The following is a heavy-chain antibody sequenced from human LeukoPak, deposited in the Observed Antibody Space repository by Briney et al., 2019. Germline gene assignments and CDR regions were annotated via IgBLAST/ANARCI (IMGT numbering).Heavy chain of an antibody. CDR1: GFSFSYHG. CDR3: ARDLAWGAFDY. J-gene: IGHJ4*02. CDR2: VSPPGGGT. V-gene: IGHV3-23*01. Sequence: GGSLRLPCVASGFSFSYHGMNWVRLAPGKGLEWVSGVSPPGGGTYYADSVKGRFTISRDDSRNTLSLQMNSLRVEDTAVYYCARDLAWGAFDYWGQGILVAVSS. D-gene: IGHD7-27*01.